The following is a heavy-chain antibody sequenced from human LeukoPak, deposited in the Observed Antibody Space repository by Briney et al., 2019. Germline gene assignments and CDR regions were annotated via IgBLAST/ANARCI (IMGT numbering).Heavy chain of an antibody. Sequence: GGSLRLSCAASGFTFSSYSMTWVRQAPGKGLEWVSSISSSSSYIYYADSVKGRFTISRDNAKNSLYLQMNSLRAEDTAVYYCACPYHRDYYDGSGYYWWGQGTLVTVSS. CDR1: GFTFSSYS. D-gene: IGHD3-22*01. V-gene: IGHV3-21*01. CDR3: ACPYHRDYYDGSGYYW. CDR2: ISSSSSYI. J-gene: IGHJ4*02.